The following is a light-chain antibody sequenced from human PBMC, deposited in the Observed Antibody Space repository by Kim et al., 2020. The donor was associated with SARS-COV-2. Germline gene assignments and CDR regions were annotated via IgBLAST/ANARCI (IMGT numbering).Light chain of an antibody. J-gene: IGKJ3*01. V-gene: IGKV1-8*01. CDR2: AAT. CDR1: QGISSY. Sequence: STGDRVNITCRACQGISSYLAWYQQKPGKAPKLLIYAATTLQSGVPSRFSGSGSGTDFTLTISCLQSEDFATYYCQQYYSYPLFTFGPGTKVDIK. CDR3: QQYYSYPLFT.